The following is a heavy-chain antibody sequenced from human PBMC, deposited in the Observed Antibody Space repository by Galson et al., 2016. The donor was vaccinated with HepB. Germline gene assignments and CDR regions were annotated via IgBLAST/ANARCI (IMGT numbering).Heavy chain of an antibody. V-gene: IGHV3-23*01. CDR2: LSGSGGST. CDR3: ARDPAWYTSGWYDF. Sequence: SLRLSCAASGFTFSSHAMSWVRQAPGRGLEWVSRLSGSGGSTYYADSVKGRLTISRDNSKNTLYLQMNSLRAEDTAIYYCARDPAWYTSGWYDFWGQGTLVTVSS. D-gene: IGHD6-19*01. CDR1: GFTFSSHA. J-gene: IGHJ5*01.